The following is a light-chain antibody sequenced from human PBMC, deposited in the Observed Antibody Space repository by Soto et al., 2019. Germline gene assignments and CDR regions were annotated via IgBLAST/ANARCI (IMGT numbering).Light chain of an antibody. J-gene: IGKJ4*01. CDR2: DAS. CDR1: QDISNY. CDR3: QQYDNLPLT. V-gene: IGKV1-33*01. Sequence: DIQMTQSPSSLSASVGDRVTITCQASQDISNYLNWYQQKPGKAPKLLIYDASNLETGVPSRFSGSGSQTDFTYTISSLQPEDIATYYCQQYDNLPLTFGGGTKVEI.